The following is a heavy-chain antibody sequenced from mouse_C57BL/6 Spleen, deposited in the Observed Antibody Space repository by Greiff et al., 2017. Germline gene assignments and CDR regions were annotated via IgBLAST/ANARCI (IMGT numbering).Heavy chain of an antibody. J-gene: IGHJ3*01. Sequence: VKLLESGAELVRPGTSVKVSCKASGYAFTNYLIEWVKQRPGQGLEWIGVINPGSGGTNYNEKFKGKATLTADKSSSTAYMQLSSLTSEDSAVYFCARSGDYDGAWFAYWGQGTLVTVSA. D-gene: IGHD2-4*01. CDR3: ARSGDYDGAWFAY. V-gene: IGHV1-54*01. CDR2: INPGSGGT. CDR1: GYAFTNYL.